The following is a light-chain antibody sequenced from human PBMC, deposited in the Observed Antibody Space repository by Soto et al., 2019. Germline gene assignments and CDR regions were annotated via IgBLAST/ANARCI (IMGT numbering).Light chain of an antibody. Sequence: QSVLTQPPSVSGAPGQRVTXXXXGXXXXXXAGYDVHWYQQLPGTAPKLLIYGNSNRPSGVPDRFSGSKSGTSASLAITGLQAEDEADYYCQSYDSSLSAHVVFGGGTKLTVL. CDR1: XXXXXAGYD. V-gene: IGLV1-40*01. CDR2: GNS. CDR3: QSYDSSLSAHVV. J-gene: IGLJ2*01.